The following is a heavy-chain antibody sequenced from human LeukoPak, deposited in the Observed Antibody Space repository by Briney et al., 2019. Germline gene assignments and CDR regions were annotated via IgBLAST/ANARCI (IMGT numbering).Heavy chain of an antibody. Sequence: SETLSLTCTVSGGSISSYYWSWIRQPPGKGLEWIGYIYYSGSTNYNPSLKSRVTISVDTSKNQFSLKLSSVTAADTAVYYCARRYYGSGDMDVWGKGTTVTISS. J-gene: IGHJ6*03. CDR1: GGSISSYY. D-gene: IGHD3-10*01. CDR2: IYYSGST. V-gene: IGHV4-59*12. CDR3: ARRYYGSGDMDV.